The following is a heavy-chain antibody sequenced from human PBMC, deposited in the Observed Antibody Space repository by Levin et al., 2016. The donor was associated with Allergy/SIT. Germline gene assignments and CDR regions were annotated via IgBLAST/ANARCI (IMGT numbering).Heavy chain of an antibody. J-gene: IGHJ4*02. CDR2: ISAYNGNT. D-gene: IGHD3-22*01. CDR3: VRERGDDGSGYYFAY. CDR1: GYTFTTYG. V-gene: IGHV1-18*04. Sequence: ASVKVSCKASGYTFTTYGISWVRQAPGQGLEWMGWISAYNGNTKYAQDFQGRVTMTTDTSTRTAYMELRSLRSDGTAVYYCVRERGDDGSGYYFAYWGQGTLVTVSA.